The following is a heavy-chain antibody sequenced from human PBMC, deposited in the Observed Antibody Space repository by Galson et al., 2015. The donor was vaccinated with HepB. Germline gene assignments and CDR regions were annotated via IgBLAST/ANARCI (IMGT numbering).Heavy chain of an antibody. CDR1: GGSISSYY. CDR2: IYTSGST. J-gene: IGHJ3*02. D-gene: IGHD1-26*01. Sequence: QVQLQESGPGLVKPSETLSLTCTVSGGSISSYYWSWIRQPAGKGLEWIGRIYTSGSTNYNPSLKSRVTMSVDTSKNQFSLKLSSVTAADTAVYYCARERPLGPIVGATDAFDIWGQGTMVTVSS. CDR3: ARERPLGPIVGATDAFDI. V-gene: IGHV4-4*07.